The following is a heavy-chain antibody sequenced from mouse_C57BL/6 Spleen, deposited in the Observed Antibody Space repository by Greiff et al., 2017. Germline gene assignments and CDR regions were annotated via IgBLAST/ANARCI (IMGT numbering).Heavy chain of an antibody. CDR3: AREEGLRRAAWLAY. V-gene: IGHV1-53*01. CDR1: GYTFTSYW. CDR2: INPSNGGT. J-gene: IGHJ3*01. Sequence: LQQPGTELVKPGASVKLSCKASGYTFTSYWMHWVKQRPGQGLEWIGNINPSNGGTNYTEKFKSKATLTVDKSSSTAYMQLSSLTSEDSAVYYCAREEGLRRAAWLAYWGQGTLVTVSA. D-gene: IGHD2-12*01.